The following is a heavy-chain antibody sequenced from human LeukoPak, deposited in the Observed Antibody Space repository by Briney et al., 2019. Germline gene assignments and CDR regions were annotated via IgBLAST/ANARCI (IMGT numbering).Heavy chain of an antibody. D-gene: IGHD2-2*01. Sequence: SETLSLTCTVSGGSISSYYWSWIRQPPGKGLEWTGYIYTSGSTNYNPSLKSRVTISVDTSKNQFSLKLSSVTAADTAVYYCARLIVVVPAARWFDPWGQGTLVTVSS. CDR1: GGSISSYY. V-gene: IGHV4-4*09. J-gene: IGHJ5*02. CDR2: IYTSGST. CDR3: ARLIVVVPAARWFDP.